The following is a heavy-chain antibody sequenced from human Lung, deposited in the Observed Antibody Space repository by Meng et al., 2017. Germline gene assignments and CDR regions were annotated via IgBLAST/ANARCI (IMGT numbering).Heavy chain of an antibody. J-gene: IGHJ4*02. D-gene: IGHD6-13*01. CDR2: ISVHNGNT. Sequence: QVQVVQSGAEVRNTGASVKVSCKTSGYTFIRHGITWVRQAPGQGLEWMGWISVHNGNTNYAEKFQGRVTMTTDTSTNTAYMELRSLTSDDTAVYYCARDLKPEGIATEYLDYWGQGTLVTVSS. CDR3: ARDLKPEGIATEYLDY. CDR1: GYTFIRHG. V-gene: IGHV1-18*01.